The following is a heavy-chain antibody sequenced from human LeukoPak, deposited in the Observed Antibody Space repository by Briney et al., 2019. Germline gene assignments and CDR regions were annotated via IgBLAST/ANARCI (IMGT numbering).Heavy chain of an antibody. CDR1: GGSISSGSYY. CDR2: IYTSGST. V-gene: IGHV4-61*02. D-gene: IGHD2-2*02. J-gene: IGHJ6*03. Sequence: SETLSLTCTVSGGSISSGSYYWSWIRQPAGKGLEWIGRIYTSGSTNYNPSLKSRVTISVDTPKNQFSLKLSSVTAADTAVYYCAREGCSSTSCYNYYYYYMDVWGKGTTVTISS. CDR3: AREGCSSTSCYNYYYYYMDV.